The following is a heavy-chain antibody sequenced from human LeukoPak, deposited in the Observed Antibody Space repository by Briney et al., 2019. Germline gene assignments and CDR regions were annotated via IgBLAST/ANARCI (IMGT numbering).Heavy chain of an antibody. D-gene: IGHD6-19*01. Sequence: SETPSLTCAVYGGSFSGYYWSWIRQPPGKGLEWIGEINHSGSTNYNPSLKSRVTISVDTSKNQFSLKLSSVTAADTAVYYCARLGRSSGWYYYYYYMDVWGKGTTVTISS. CDR3: ARLGRSSGWYYYYYYMDV. J-gene: IGHJ6*03. CDR2: INHSGST. CDR1: GGSFSGYY. V-gene: IGHV4-34*01.